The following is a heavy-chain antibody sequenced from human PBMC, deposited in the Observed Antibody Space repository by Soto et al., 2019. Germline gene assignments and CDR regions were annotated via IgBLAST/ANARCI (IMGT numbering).Heavy chain of an antibody. D-gene: IGHD6-19*01. CDR1: GFTFSSYG. CDR3: AKATLSGWSPHY. CDR2: ISYDGSNK. V-gene: IGHV3-30*18. Sequence: GGSLRLSCAASGFTFSSYGMHWVRQAPGKGLEWVAVISYDGSNKYYADSVKGRFTISRDNSKNTLYLQMNSLRAEDTAVYYCAKATLSGWSPHYWGQGTLVTVSS. J-gene: IGHJ4*02.